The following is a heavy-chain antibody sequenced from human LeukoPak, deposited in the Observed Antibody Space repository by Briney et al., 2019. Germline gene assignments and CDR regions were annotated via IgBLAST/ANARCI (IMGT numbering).Heavy chain of an antibody. J-gene: IGHJ4*02. CDR2: ICCSGVT. CDR3: ARHDNVPVIRHGFDH. D-gene: IGHD1-14*01. CDR1: GGSINNYY. Sequence: PSGTLSLTCTVSGGSINNYYWSWIRQPPGKGLEWLGYICCSGVTNYNPSLQSRVTISIDTSKNQFSLKVSSVTAADTAVYYCARHDNVPVIRHGFDHWGQGTLVTVSS. V-gene: IGHV4-59*08.